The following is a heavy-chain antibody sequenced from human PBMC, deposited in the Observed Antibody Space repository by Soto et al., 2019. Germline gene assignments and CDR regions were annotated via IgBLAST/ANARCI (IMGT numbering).Heavy chain of an antibody. CDR2: IIPIFGTA. J-gene: IGHJ6*02. V-gene: IGHV1-69*01. D-gene: IGHD5-18*01. CDR1: FGTFSRYA. CDR3: ARSVDTADRGYYYGMDV. Sequence: KXSFKASFGTFSRYAISWVRQAPGQVLEWMGGIIPIFGTANYAQKFQGRVTITADESTSTAYMELSSLRSGDTAVYYCARSVDTADRGYYYGMDVWGQGTTVTVSS.